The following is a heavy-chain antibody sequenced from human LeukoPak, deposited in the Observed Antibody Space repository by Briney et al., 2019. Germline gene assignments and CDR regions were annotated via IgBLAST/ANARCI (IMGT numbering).Heavy chain of an antibody. J-gene: IGHJ1*01. V-gene: IGHV1-8*01. CDR1: DTITSYY. CDR3: ARRPKNTYSSSWYIAEYFQH. D-gene: IGHD6-13*01. Sequence: GASVKVSSNSCDTITSYYVNWVRQAAGQGREWMRWMNPNSGNTGYAQKFQGRVTMTRNTSISTAYMELSSLRSEDTAVYYCARRPKNTYSSSWYIAEYFQHWGQGTLVTVSS. CDR2: MNPNSGNT.